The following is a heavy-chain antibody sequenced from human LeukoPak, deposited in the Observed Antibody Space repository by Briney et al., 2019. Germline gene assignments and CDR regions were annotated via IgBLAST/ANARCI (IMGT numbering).Heavy chain of an antibody. CDR3: ARDPSNTSGWSPYFDF. CDR1: GYTFTNHG. Sequence: ASVKVPRKAPGYTFTNHGIAWVRQAPGQGLEGMGWIRCYNCDTRYAQKLEGRVTMSTDTSTPTAYTELTSLRSDDTSVYYCARDPSNTSGWSPYFDFWGQGTLVTVSS. V-gene: IGHV1-18*01. D-gene: IGHD6-19*01. J-gene: IGHJ4*02. CDR2: IRCYNCDT.